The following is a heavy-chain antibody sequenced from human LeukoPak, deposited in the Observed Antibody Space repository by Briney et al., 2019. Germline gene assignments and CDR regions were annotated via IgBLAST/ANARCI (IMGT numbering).Heavy chain of an antibody. Sequence: SGGSLRLSCAASGFTFSSYSMNWVRQAPGKGLEWVSSISSSSSYIYYADSVKGRFTISRDNAKNSLYLQMNSLRAEDTAAYYCARERMYCSSTSCYRKRERYNWFDPWGQGTLVTVSS. J-gene: IGHJ5*02. CDR3: ARERMYCSSTSCYRKRERYNWFDP. D-gene: IGHD2-2*02. CDR1: GFTFSSYS. V-gene: IGHV3-21*01. CDR2: ISSSSSYI.